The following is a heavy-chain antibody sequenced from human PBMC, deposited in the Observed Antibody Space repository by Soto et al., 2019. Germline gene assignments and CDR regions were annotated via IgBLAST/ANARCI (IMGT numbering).Heavy chain of an antibody. CDR3: AKDQFGSEPVDWFDP. D-gene: IGHD3-16*01. Sequence: EVQLLESGGGLVQPGGSLRLSCAASGFTFTYAMSWVRQAPGKGLEWVSGISGNGDNTYYADSVMGRFTISRDNSKNTLYLEMNSLRAEDTASYYCAKDQFGSEPVDWFDPWGQGTLVTVSS. V-gene: IGHV3-23*01. CDR2: ISGNGDNT. J-gene: IGHJ5*02. CDR1: GFTFTYA.